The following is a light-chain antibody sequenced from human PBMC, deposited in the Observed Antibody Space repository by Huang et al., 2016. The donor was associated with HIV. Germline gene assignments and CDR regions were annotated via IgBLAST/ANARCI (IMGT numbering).Light chain of an antibody. Sequence: EIVLTQSPATLSLSPGERATLSCRASQSISSSLAWFQQKPGQAPRLLIDDATTRAAGTPARFSGGGSGTDFTLTISSREPEDFAVYYCQQRNSWPIAFGQGTRLEIK. V-gene: IGKV3-11*01. CDR3: QQRNSWPIA. CDR1: QSISSS. CDR2: DAT. J-gene: IGKJ5*01.